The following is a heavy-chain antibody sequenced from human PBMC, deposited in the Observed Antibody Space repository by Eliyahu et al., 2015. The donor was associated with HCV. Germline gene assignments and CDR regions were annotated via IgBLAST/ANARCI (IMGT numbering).Heavy chain of an antibody. CDR2: IVVGSGNT. J-gene: IGHJ6*02. CDR1: GFTFTSSA. Sequence: QMQLVQSGPEVKKPGTSVKVSCKASGFTFTSSAVQWVRQARGQRLEWIGWIVVGSGNTNYAQKFQERVTITRDMSTSTAYMELSSLRSEDTAVYYCAAAITIFGVDGSGSYYNYGMDVWGQGTTVTVSS. D-gene: IGHD3-3*01. V-gene: IGHV1-58*01. CDR3: AAAITIFGVDGSGSYYNYGMDV.